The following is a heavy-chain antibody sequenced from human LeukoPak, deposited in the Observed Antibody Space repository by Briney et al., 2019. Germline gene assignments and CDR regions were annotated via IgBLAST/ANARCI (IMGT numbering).Heavy chain of an antibody. CDR2: INTNTGNP. Sequence: ASVKVSCKPSGYTFTNYDVNWVRQAPGQGLEWMGWINTNTGNPTYAQGFTGRFVFSLDTSVSTAYLQISSLKAEDTAVYYCAREDPYYDRSPCFDYWGQGTLVTVSS. D-gene: IGHD3-22*01. CDR1: GYTFTNYD. CDR3: AREDPYYDRSPCFDY. J-gene: IGHJ4*02. V-gene: IGHV7-4-1*02.